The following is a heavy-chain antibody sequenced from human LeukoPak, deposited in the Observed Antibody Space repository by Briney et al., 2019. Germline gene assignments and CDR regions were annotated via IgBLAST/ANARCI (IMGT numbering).Heavy chain of an antibody. J-gene: IGHJ4*02. D-gene: IGHD6-6*01. CDR3: ARGSIAARPNYFDY. CDR2: INHSGST. V-gene: IGHV4-34*01. Sequence: SETLSLTCAVYGGSFSGYYWSWIRQPPGKGLEWIGEINHSGSTNYNPSLKSRVTISVDTSKNQFSLKLNSVTAADTAVYYCARGSIAARPNYFDYWGQGTLVTVSS. CDR1: GGSFSGYY.